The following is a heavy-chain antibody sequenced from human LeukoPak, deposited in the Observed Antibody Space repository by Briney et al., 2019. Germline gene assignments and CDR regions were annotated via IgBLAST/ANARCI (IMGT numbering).Heavy chain of an antibody. Sequence: SETLSLTCSVSGYSITSGYYWGWIRQPPGKGLELIGRIYYSGSTYYNPSLKSRVTISVDTSKNQFSLKLSSVTAADTAVYYCAREGSTHAFDIWGQGTMVTVSS. CDR3: AREGSTHAFDI. V-gene: IGHV4-38-2*02. CDR1: GYSITSGYY. CDR2: IYYSGST. J-gene: IGHJ3*02. D-gene: IGHD2-15*01.